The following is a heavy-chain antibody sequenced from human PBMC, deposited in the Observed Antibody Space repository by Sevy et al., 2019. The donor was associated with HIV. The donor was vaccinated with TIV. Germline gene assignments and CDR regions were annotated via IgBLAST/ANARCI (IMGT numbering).Heavy chain of an antibody. J-gene: IGHJ6*02. V-gene: IGHV4-34*01. CDR1: GGSFSGYY. CDR2: LNQSGST. Sequence: SETLSLACAVYGGSFSGYYWSWIRRPPGKGLEWIGELNQSGSTNYTPSLKSRVTISVDTSKNQFSLKLSSVTAADTAVYYCARGIVVVPAGLVYYYYYGMDVWDQGTTVTVSS. CDR3: ARGIVVVPAGLVYYYYYGMDV. D-gene: IGHD2-2*01.